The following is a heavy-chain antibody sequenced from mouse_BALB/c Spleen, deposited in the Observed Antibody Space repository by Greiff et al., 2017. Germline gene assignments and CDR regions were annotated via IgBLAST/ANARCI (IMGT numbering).Heavy chain of an antibody. J-gene: IGHJ2*01. V-gene: IGHV5-6*01. CDR2: ISSGGST. Sequence: EVQLQESGGGLVKPGGSLKLSCAASGFTFSSYAMSWVRQTPEKRLEWVASISSGGSTYYPDSVKGRFTISRDNAKNTLYLQMSSLKSEDTAMYYCARLGGFHFLDYWGQGTTLTVSS. CDR1: GFTFSSYA. D-gene: IGHD3-3*01. CDR3: ARLGGFHFLDY.